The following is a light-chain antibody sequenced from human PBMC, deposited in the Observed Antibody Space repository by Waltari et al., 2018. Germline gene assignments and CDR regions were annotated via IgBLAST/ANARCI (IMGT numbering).Light chain of an antibody. CDR3: LLAYGGARRV. CDR2: DTT. CDR1: LGAVTSGIS. Sequence: QAVVTQEPSLTVSPGGTVTLTCGSSLGAVTSGISPSWIQQKPGQAPITLIYDTTQKHSWTPARFSGSLLGGKAALTLSGAQPEDEAEYYCLLAYGGARRVFGTGTKVTVL. J-gene: IGLJ1*01. V-gene: IGLV7-46*01.